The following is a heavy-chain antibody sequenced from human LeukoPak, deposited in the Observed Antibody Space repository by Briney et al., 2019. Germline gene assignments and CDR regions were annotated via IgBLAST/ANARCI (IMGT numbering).Heavy chain of an antibody. J-gene: IGHJ3*02. CDR1: GYTLTELS. D-gene: IGHD3-22*01. Sequence: ASAKVSCKVSGYTLTELSMHWVRQAPGKGLEWMGGFDPEDGETIYAQKFQGRVTMTEDTSTDTAYMELSSLRSEDTAVYYCARDGYYDSMDAFDIWGQGTMVTVSS. CDR3: ARDGYYDSMDAFDI. CDR2: FDPEDGET. V-gene: IGHV1-24*01.